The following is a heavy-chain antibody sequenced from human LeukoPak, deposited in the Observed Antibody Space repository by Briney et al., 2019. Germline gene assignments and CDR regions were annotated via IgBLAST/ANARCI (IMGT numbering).Heavy chain of an antibody. CDR2: MNPNSGNT. CDR3: ARVGPITIFGVALSSGFDI. J-gene: IGHJ3*02. D-gene: IGHD3-3*01. Sequence: ASVKVSCKASGYTFTGYDINWVRQATGQGLEWMGWMNPNSGNTGYAQKFQGRVTMTRNTSISTAYMELSSLRSEDTAVYYCARVGPITIFGVALSSGFDIWGQGTMVTVSS. V-gene: IGHV1-8*01. CDR1: GYTFTGYD.